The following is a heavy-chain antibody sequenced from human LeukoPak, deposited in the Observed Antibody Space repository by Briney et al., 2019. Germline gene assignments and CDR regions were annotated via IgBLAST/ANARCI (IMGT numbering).Heavy chain of an antibody. CDR1: GGSFSGYC. D-gene: IGHD6-19*01. Sequence: SETLSLTCAVYGGSFSGYCWSWIRQPPGKGLEWIGEINHSGSTNYNPSLKSRVTISVDTSKNQFSLKLSSVTAADTAVYYCARKPAVAGTRYFDYWGQGTLVTVSS. V-gene: IGHV4-34*01. CDR3: ARKPAVAGTRYFDY. CDR2: INHSGST. J-gene: IGHJ4*02.